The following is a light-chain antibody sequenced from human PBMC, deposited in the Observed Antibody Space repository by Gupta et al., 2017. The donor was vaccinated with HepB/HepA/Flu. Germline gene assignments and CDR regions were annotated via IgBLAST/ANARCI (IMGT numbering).Light chain of an antibody. CDR3: QQRSNWPLT. Sequence: ENVLTQSPATLSLSPGERATLSCRASQSVSNYLVWYQQKAGQAPRLLIYDASNRATGIPARFSGGGSGTDFTLTISSLEPEDFAVYYCQQRSNWPLTLGGGTKVEIK. CDR1: QSVSNY. CDR2: DAS. J-gene: IGKJ4*01. V-gene: IGKV3-11*01.